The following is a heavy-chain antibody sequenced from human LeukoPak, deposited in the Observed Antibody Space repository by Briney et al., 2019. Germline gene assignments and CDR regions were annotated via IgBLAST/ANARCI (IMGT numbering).Heavy chain of an antibody. Sequence: SVKVSCKASGGTFSSYAISWVRQAPGQGLEWMGGIIPIFGTANYAQKFQGRVTITADESTSTAYMELSSLRSEDTAVYYCARGLEMATNGPFDYWGQGTLVTVSS. D-gene: IGHD5-24*01. CDR3: ARGLEMATNGPFDY. J-gene: IGHJ4*02. CDR2: IIPIFGTA. V-gene: IGHV1-69*13. CDR1: GGTFSSYA.